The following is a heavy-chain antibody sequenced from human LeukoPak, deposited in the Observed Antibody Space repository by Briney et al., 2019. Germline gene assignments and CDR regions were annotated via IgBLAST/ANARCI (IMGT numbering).Heavy chain of an antibody. CDR1: GITFSSST. Sequence: GGSLRLSCAASGITFSSSTMTWVRQAPGKGLEWVSYISGTTISTIYYADSVKGRFTISRDNAKNSVYLQMNCLRAEDTAVYYCARVPPRGNDVTVGRYSYMDVWGKGTTVTVSS. D-gene: IGHD4-23*01. V-gene: IGHV3-48*01. J-gene: IGHJ6*03. CDR2: ISGTTISTI. CDR3: ARVPPRGNDVTVGRYSYMDV.